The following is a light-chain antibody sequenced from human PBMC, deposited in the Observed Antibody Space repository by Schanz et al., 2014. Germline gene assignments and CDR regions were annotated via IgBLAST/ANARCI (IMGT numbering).Light chain of an antibody. CDR3: CSYAGSSTWV. CDR1: SSNIGSNT. Sequence: QSVLTQPPSASGTPGQRVTISCSGSSSNIGSNTVNWYQQLPGTAPKLLIYSNNQRPSGVADRFSGYKSGTTASLASSGLQAEDEADYYCCSYAGSSTWVFGGGTKLTVL. V-gene: IGLV1-44*01. CDR2: SNN. J-gene: IGLJ3*02.